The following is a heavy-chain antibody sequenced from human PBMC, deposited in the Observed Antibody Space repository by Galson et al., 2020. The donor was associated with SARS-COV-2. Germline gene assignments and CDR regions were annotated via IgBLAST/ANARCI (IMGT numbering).Heavy chain of an antibody. V-gene: IGHV3-30*04. CDR3: ARDMSGGGCDI. Sequence: GGSLRLSCAASGFTFSNYAIHWVRQAPGKGLEWVAVISHDGSIEVYADSVKGRFTISRDNSENMVFLQVSSLRTDDTALYYCARDMSGGGCDIWGQGTMVTVSS. CDR2: ISHDGSIE. D-gene: IGHD3-10*02. J-gene: IGHJ3*02. CDR1: GFTFSNYA.